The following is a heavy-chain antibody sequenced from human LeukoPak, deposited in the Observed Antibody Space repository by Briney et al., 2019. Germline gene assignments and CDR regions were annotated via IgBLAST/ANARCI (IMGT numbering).Heavy chain of an antibody. CDR3: ASQVEIYYYYGMDV. D-gene: IGHD2-2*01. CDR2: ISSSGSTI. CDR1: GFTFSSYE. Sequence: GGSLRLSCAASGFTFSSYEMNWVRQAPGKGLEWVSYISSSGSTIYYADSVKGRFTISRDNAKNSLYLQMNSLRAEDTAVYYCASQVEIYYYYGMDVWGQGTTVTVSS. J-gene: IGHJ6*02. V-gene: IGHV3-48*03.